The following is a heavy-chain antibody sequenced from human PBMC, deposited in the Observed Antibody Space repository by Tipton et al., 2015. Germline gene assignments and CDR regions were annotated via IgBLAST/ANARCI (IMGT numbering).Heavy chain of an antibody. Sequence: SLRLSCAASGFTFASYSMNWVRQAPGRGLEWISYITSSSRTTDYADSVKGRFTISRDNVKKALFLQMNSLRDEDTAVYYCARERGFLYHYARDVWGQGTTVTVSS. CDR2: ITSSSRTT. CDR3: ARERGFLYHYARDV. J-gene: IGHJ6*02. V-gene: IGHV3-48*02. CDR1: GFTFASYS. D-gene: IGHD2/OR15-2a*01.